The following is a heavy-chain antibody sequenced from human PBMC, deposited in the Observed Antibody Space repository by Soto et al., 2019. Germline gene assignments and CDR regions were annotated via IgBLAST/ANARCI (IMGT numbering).Heavy chain of an antibody. CDR2: INPNSGGT. CDR1: GYTFSGFY. D-gene: IGHD6-19*01. V-gene: IGHV1-2*02. J-gene: IGHJ4*02. CDR3: ASDAVTGTAGLAF. Sequence: ASVKVSCKASGYTFSGFYMHWVRQAPGQGLEWMGWINPNSGGTKSAEKFQGRVTMTRDTSISTAYMELSRLTSDDTAVYYCASDAVTGTAGLAFWGQGTPVTVSS.